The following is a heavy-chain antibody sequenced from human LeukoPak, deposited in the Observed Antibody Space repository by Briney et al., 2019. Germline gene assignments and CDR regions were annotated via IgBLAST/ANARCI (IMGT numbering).Heavy chain of an antibody. Sequence: GGSLRLSCAAYGFTFSSYWMSWVRQAPGKGLEWVGRIKAKAHGGTIEYAAPVKGRFTISRDDSKNTLYLQMNSLKTEDTAVYYCTTDGVGVEGATYDNWGQGTLVSVSS. J-gene: IGHJ4*02. D-gene: IGHD1-26*01. V-gene: IGHV3-15*01. CDR1: GFTFSSYW. CDR3: TTDGVGVEGATYDN. CDR2: IKAKAHGGTI.